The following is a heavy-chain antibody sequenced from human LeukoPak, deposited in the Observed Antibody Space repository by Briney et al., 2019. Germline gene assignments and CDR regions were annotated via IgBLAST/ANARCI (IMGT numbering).Heavy chain of an antibody. CDR3: ARVVLQRH. CDR2: ISSSGSSI. CDR1: GFTFSTFD. D-gene: IGHD2/OR15-2a*01. Sequence: GGSLRLSCAASGFTFSTFDMNWVRQAPGKGLEWVSYISSSGSSIYYADSVKGRFTISRDNAKNSLFLQMDSLRAEDTAVYYCARVVLQRHWGQGTLVTVSS. J-gene: IGHJ4*02. V-gene: IGHV3-48*03.